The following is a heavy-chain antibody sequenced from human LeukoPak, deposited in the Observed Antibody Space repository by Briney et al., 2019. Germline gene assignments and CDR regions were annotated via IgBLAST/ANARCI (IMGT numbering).Heavy chain of an antibody. D-gene: IGHD2-15*01. J-gene: IGHJ4*02. Sequence: GESLKISCKGSGYSFTSYWIGWVRQMPGKGLEWMGVIYPGDSDTRYSPSFQGQVTISADKSISTAYLQWSSLKASDTAMYYCARRLCSGGRCYKDWFDYWGQGTLVTVSS. CDR2: IYPGDSDT. V-gene: IGHV5-51*01. CDR1: GYSFTSYW. CDR3: ARRLCSGGRCYKDWFDY.